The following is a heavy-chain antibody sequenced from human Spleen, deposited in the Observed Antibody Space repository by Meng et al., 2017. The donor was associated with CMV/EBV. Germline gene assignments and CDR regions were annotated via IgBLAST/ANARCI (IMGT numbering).Heavy chain of an antibody. V-gene: IGHV3-49*04. CDR2: IRSNTYGGTT. Sequence: GGSLRLSCAVSGFTFSDYYMSWVRQAPGKGLEWVGLIRSNTYGGTTEYAASLEGRFTISRDDSKNIAYLQMYSLKTEDTAVYYCSRDRYLLRFLEFVPSGMDVWGQGTTVTVSS. J-gene: IGHJ6*02. CDR1: GFTFSDYY. D-gene: IGHD3-3*01. CDR3: SRDRYLLRFLEFVPSGMDV.